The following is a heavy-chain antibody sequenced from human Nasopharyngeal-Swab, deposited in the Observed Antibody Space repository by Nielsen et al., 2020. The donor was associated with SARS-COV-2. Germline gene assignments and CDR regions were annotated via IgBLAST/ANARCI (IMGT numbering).Heavy chain of an antibody. D-gene: IGHD3-10*01. CDR2: INAGNGNT. V-gene: IGHV1-3*01. CDR3: ARGRGYYGSGGYYYYMDV. J-gene: IGHJ6*03. Sequence: WVRQAPGQRREWMGWINAGNGNTKYSQKFQGRVTITRDTSASTAYMELSRLRSEDTAVYYCARGRGYYGSGGYYYYMDVWGKGTTVTVSS.